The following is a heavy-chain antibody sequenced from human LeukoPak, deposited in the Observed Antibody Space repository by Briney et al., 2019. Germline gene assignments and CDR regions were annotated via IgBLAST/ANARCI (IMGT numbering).Heavy chain of an antibody. CDR1: GFTFSSYS. J-gene: IGHJ3*02. D-gene: IGHD1-26*01. V-gene: IGHV3-21*01. CDR3: ARAGDSGSYWVGDAFDI. CDR2: ISSSSSFI. Sequence: GGSLRLSCAASGFTFSSYSMNWVRQAPGKGLEWVSLISSSSSFIYYADSVKGRFTISRDNAKNSLYLQMNSLRAEDTAVYYCARAGDSGSYWVGDAFDIWGQGTMVTVSS.